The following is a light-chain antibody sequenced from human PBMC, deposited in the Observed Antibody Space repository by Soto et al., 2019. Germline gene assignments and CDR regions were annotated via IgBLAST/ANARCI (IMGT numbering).Light chain of an antibody. V-gene: IGLV1-44*01. CDR2: TSN. CDR3: VAWDDSLNGVL. Sequence: QPVLTQPPSASGTPGQRVTISCSGSSSNIGSNTVNWYQQLPGTAPKLLIHTSNQRPSGVPDRFSGSKSGTSASLAISGLQSEDEADYYCVAWDDSLNGVLFGGGTKLTVL. CDR1: SSNIGSNT. J-gene: IGLJ2*01.